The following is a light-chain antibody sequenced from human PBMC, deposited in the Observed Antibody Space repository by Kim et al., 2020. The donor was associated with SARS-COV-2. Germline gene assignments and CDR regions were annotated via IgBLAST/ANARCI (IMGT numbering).Light chain of an antibody. CDR2: QDD. V-gene: IGLV3-1*01. CDR1: KLETKY. J-gene: IGLJ1*01. CDR3: QAWDSSTALYV. Sequence: PGQTARLTCSGYKLETKYTFWYQQRPGQSPILVIYQDDKRPSGIPERFSGSNSGDTATLTISGTQALDEADYYCQAWDSSTALYVFGTGTKVTVL.